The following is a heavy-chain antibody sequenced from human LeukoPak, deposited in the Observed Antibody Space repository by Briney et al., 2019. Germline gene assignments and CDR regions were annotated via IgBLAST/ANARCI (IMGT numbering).Heavy chain of an antibody. Sequence: AGGSLRLSCAASGFTFDDYGMSWVRHAPGKGLEWVSGINWNGGSTVYADSVKGRFTVSRDNAKNSLSLQMDSLRVEDSAVYHCARGPRNSSSYQYFQHWGQGTLVTVSA. CDR3: ARGPRNSSSYQYFQH. CDR2: INWNGGST. V-gene: IGHV3-20*01. D-gene: IGHD6-13*01. J-gene: IGHJ1*01. CDR1: GFTFDDYG.